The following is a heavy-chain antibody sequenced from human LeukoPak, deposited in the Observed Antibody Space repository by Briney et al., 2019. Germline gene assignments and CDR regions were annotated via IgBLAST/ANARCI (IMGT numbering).Heavy chain of an antibody. CDR1: GGTFNSYA. D-gene: IGHD1-26*01. V-gene: IGHV1-69*13. CDR3: ARNSRNFGGSYPYYGMDV. Sequence: ASVTVSCKASGGTFNSYAISWVRQAPGQGLEWMGGIIPIFGTANYAQKFQGRVTITADESTSTAYMELSSLRSEDTAVYYCARNSRNFGGSYPYYGMDVWGQGTTVTVSS. J-gene: IGHJ6*02. CDR2: IIPIFGTA.